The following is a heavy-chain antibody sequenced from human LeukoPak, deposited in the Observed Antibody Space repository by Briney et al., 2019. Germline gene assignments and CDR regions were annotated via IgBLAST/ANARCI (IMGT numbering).Heavy chain of an antibody. Sequence: ASVKVSCKASGYTFTDYYIHWVRQAPGQGLEWMGWINLNNDETFYAQNFQDRVTMTGDTSISTAYLELSSLRSDDTAVFYCARNDYGSGTQSRGAFDIWGQGTMVTVSS. CDR1: GYTFTDYY. CDR3: ARNDYGSGTQSRGAFDI. D-gene: IGHD3-10*01. CDR2: INLNNDET. V-gene: IGHV1-2*02. J-gene: IGHJ3*02.